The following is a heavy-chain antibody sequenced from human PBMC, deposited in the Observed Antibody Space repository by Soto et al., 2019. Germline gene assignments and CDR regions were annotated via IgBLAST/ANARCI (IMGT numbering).Heavy chain of an antibody. Sequence: PGGSLRLSCAISGFSVSSNYLSWIRQPPGKGLEWIGEINHSGSTNYNPSLKSRVTISVDTSKNQFSLKLSSVTAADTAVYYCARGGAAARPNNWFDPWGQGTLVTVSS. D-gene: IGHD6-13*01. CDR3: ARGGAAARPNNWFDP. J-gene: IGHJ5*02. CDR1: GFSVSSNY. V-gene: IGHV4-34*01. CDR2: INHSGST.